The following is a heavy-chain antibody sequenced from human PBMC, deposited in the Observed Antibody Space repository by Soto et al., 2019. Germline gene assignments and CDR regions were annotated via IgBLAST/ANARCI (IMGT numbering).Heavy chain of an antibody. J-gene: IGHJ5*02. V-gene: IGHV5-51*01. Sequence: EAQLVQSRAEVKKAGESLKISCRTSGYKFTSYWIAWERQMPGKGLEWMGIIFPSDSDTRYSPSFQGQVSISADRSTNAVFLQWASLKASDTAVYFCARKDKSGYFNWFDPCGQGALVTVST. CDR2: IFPSDSDT. D-gene: IGHD3-22*01. CDR1: GYKFTSYW. CDR3: ARKDKSGYFNWFDP.